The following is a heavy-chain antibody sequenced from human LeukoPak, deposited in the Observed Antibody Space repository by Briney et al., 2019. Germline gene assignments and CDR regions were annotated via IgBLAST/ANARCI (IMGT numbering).Heavy chain of an antibody. CDR3: ARQSKFWGYSGYDLLN. V-gene: IGHV4-59*08. Sequence: SETLSLTCTVSSGSIRGYYWSWIRHPPGKGREGFGNIYYSGSTNYNPSLKSRVTISVDTSKNQFSLKLSSVTAADTAVYYCARQSKFWGYSGYDLLNWGQGTLVTVSS. CDR1: SGSIRGYY. D-gene: IGHD5-12*01. CDR2: IYYSGST. J-gene: IGHJ4*02.